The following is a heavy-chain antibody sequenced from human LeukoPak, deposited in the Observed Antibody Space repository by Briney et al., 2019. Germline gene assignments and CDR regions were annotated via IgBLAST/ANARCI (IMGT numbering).Heavy chain of an antibody. CDR1: GFTFGDYA. CDR3: TRCRYYYYYYMDV. J-gene: IGHJ6*03. CDR2: IRSKAYGGTT. Sequence: GRSLRLSCTASGFTFGDYAMSWFRQAPGKGLERVGFIRSKAYGGTTEYAASVKGRFTISRDDSKSIAYPQMNSLKTEDTAVYYCTRCRYYYYYYMDVWGKGTTVTVSS. V-gene: IGHV3-49*03.